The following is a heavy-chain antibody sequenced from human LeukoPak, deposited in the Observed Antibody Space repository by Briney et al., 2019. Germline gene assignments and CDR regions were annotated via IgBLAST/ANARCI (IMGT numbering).Heavy chain of an antibody. V-gene: IGHV4-34*01. CDR1: GGSFSGYY. J-gene: IGHJ5*02. D-gene: IGHD2-8*01. CDR3: ARGPIYCTNGVCALDP. CDR2: INHSGST. Sequence: SETLSLTCVVYGGSFSGYYWSWIRQPPGKGLEWIGEINHSGSTNYNPSLKSRVTISVDTSKNQFSLKLSSVTAADTAVYYCARGPIYCTNGVCALDPWGQGTLVTVSS.